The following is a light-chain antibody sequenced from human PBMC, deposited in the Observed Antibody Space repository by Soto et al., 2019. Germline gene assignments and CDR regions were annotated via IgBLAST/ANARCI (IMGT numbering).Light chain of an antibody. Sequence: DNVLTQSPATLSLSPGEGATLSCRASQSINTYLAWYQQKPGQAPRLLIYDASKRATGTPARFSGSGSGTNFTLTISSLEPEDFAVYYCQQRRSWQVTFGQGTRLEIK. CDR3: QQRRSWQVT. J-gene: IGKJ5*01. V-gene: IGKV3D-11*02. CDR1: QSINTY. CDR2: DAS.